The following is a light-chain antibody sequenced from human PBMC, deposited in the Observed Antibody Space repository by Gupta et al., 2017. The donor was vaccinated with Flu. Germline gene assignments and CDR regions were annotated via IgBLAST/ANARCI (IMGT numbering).Light chain of an antibody. V-gene: IGLV3-1*01. CDR3: QAWNSSTSWV. Sequence: HDLDSAPSVSVSPGQSTSITLLGDNLGYKYVSWYQQRSSQSPVMVIYQDNKRPSGIPERFSASKSGHTATLTIGGNQGLDEADYYCQAWNSSTSWVFGGGTKLTVL. CDR1: NLGYKY. J-gene: IGLJ3*02. CDR2: QDN.